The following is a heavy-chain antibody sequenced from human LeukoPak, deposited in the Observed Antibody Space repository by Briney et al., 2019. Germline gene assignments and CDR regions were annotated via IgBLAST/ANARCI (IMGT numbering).Heavy chain of an antibody. V-gene: IGHV3-48*01. CDR3: ARDREAYHFWSGYTQALIDY. CDR2: ISSSSSTI. J-gene: IGHJ4*02. CDR1: GFTFSSYS. D-gene: IGHD3-3*01. Sequence: GGSLRLSCAASGFTFSSYSMNWVRQAPGKGLEWVSYISSSSSTIYYADSVKGRFTISRDNAKNSLYLQMNSLRAEDTAVYYCARDREAYHFWSGYTQALIDYWGQGTLVTVSS.